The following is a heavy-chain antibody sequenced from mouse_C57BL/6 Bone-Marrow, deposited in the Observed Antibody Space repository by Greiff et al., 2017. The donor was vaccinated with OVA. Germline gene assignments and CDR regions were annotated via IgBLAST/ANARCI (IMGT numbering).Heavy chain of an antibody. Sequence: VQLQQSGPGLVKPSQSLSLTCSVTGYSITSGYYWNWIRQFPGNKLEWMGYISYDGSNNYNPSLKNRISITRDTSKNQFFLKLNSVTTEDTATYYCAGGNPYYAMDYWGQGTSVTVSS. J-gene: IGHJ4*01. V-gene: IGHV3-6*01. CDR3: AGGNPYYAMDY. CDR1: GYSITSGYY. D-gene: IGHD2-1*01. CDR2: ISYDGSN.